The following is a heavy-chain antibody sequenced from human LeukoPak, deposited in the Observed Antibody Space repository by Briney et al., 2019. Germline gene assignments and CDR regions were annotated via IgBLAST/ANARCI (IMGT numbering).Heavy chain of an antibody. CDR2: ISSSGSTI. D-gene: IGHD5-18*01. V-gene: IGHV3-11*04. CDR3: ASVGRYSYDAFDI. CDR1: GFTFSDYY. J-gene: IGHJ3*02. Sequence: GGSLRLSCAASGFTFSDYYMSWIRQAPGKGLEWVSYISSSGSTIYYADSVKGRFTISRDNAKNSLYLQMNSLRAEDTAVYYCASVGRYSYDAFDIWGQGTMVTVSS.